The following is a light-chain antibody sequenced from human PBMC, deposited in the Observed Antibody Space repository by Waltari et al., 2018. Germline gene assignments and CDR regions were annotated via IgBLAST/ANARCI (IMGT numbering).Light chain of an antibody. V-gene: IGLV2-14*03. CDR2: DVS. CDR3: SSYVGYKNNYV. J-gene: IGLJ1*01. Sequence: QSALTQPASVSGSPGQSITISCTGTSSDIGGYNYVSWYQQHPGKAPKLMIYDVSNRPSGVSNRFSGSKSGNTASLSISGLQTEDEADYYCSSYVGYKNNYVFGTGTKVTVL. CDR1: SSDIGGYNY.